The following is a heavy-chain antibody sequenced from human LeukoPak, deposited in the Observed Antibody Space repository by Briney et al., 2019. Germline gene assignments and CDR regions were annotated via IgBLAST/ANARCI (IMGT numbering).Heavy chain of an antibody. CDR3: ASECGLWFGELYNYYYMDV. Sequence: PGGSLRLSCAASGFTFSSYSMNWVRQAPGKGLEWVSSISSSSSYIYYADSVKGRFTISRDNAKNSLYLQMNSLRAEDTAVCYCASECGLWFGELYNYYYMDVWGKGTTVTVSS. D-gene: IGHD3-10*01. CDR1: GFTFSSYS. J-gene: IGHJ6*03. CDR2: ISSSSSYI. V-gene: IGHV3-21*01.